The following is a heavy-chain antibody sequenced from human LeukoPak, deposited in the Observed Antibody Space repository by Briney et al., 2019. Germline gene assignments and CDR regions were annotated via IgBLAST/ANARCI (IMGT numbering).Heavy chain of an antibody. CDR2: ISGSGGST. V-gene: IGHV3-23*01. Sequence: GGSLRLSCAASGFTFSSYAMSWVRQAPGKGLEWVSAISGSGGSTYYADSVKGRFTISRDNSKNTLYLQMNSLRAEDTAVYYCARVLSYGLGRFSFDYWGQGTLVTVSS. CDR3: ARVLSYGLGRFSFDY. D-gene: IGHD3-10*01. CDR1: GFTFSSYA. J-gene: IGHJ4*02.